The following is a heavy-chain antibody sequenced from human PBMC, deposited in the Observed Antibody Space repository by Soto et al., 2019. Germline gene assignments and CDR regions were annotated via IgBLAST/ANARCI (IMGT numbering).Heavy chain of an antibody. J-gene: IGHJ4*02. CDR2: ITPTSRAI. D-gene: IGHD2-2*01. CDR3: ARDYLVVPHRVIDY. CDR1: GFPFSFYS. Sequence: LRLSCEASGFPFSFYSMNWVRQAPGKGLEWIAYITPTSRAINYADSVRGRFTISRDGARVFLQMNSLRAEDTAVYYCARDYLVVPHRVIDYWGQGTLVTVSS. V-gene: IGHV3-48*04.